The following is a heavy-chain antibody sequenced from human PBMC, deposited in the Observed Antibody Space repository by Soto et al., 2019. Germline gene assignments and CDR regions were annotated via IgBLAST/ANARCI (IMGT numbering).Heavy chain of an antibody. CDR2: ISGSGGST. CDR3: ARGPFLEGVGTFYGLDV. D-gene: IGHD3-3*01. V-gene: IGHV3-23*01. Sequence: GGSLRLSCAASGFTFSNYAMNWVRQAPGKGLEWISVISGSGGSTYYADSVKGRFTISRDNSKNTLYLQMNSLRAEDTAVYYCARGPFLEGVGTFYGLDVWGQGTTVTVSS. CDR1: GFTFSNYA. J-gene: IGHJ6*02.